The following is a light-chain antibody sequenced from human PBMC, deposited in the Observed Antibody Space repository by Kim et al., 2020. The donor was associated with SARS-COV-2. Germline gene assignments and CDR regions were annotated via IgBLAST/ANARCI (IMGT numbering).Light chain of an antibody. CDR2: RNT. V-gene: IGLV3-9*01. Sequence: SYELTQPLSVSVALGQTAILTCGGDNIRSKNVHWYQQKPGQAPVLVINRNTNRPSGIPERFSGSNSGNTATLTISRAQAGDEADYYCQVWDSNTFVFGTGTKVTVL. J-gene: IGLJ1*01. CDR1: NIRSKN. CDR3: QVWDSNTFV.